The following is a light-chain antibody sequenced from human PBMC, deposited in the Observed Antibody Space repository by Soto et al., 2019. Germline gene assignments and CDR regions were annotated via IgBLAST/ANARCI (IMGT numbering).Light chain of an antibody. CDR3: QQYNNWLGT. CDR1: QSVGSN. J-gene: IGKJ2*01. V-gene: IGKV3-15*01. Sequence: IVMTQSPVSLSVSPGERATLSCRASQSVGSNLAWYQQTPGQAPRLLIYDASARATGIPARFSGSGSGTEFTLTISSLQSEDYAVYYCQQYNNWLGTFGQGTKLEIK. CDR2: DAS.